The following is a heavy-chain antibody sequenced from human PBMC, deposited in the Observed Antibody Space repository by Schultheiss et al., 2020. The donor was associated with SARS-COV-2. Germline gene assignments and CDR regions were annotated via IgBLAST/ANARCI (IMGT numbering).Heavy chain of an antibody. Sequence: GESLKISCKGSGYSFTSYWIGWVRQMPGKGLEWMGIIYPGDSDTRYSPSFQGQVTISADKSISTAYLQWSSLKASDTAMYYCARHMKSAARLMSPYYYYYGMDVWGQGTTVTVSS. J-gene: IGHJ6*02. CDR1: GYSFTSYW. V-gene: IGHV5-51*01. D-gene: IGHD6-6*01. CDR3: ARHMKSAARLMSPYYYYYGMDV. CDR2: IYPGDSDT.